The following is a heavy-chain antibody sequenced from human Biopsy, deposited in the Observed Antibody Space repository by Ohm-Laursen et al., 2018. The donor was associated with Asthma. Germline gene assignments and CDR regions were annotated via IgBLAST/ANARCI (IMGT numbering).Heavy chain of an antibody. J-gene: IGHJ6*02. CDR2: IWNDGNKN. CDR3: ARGIYDMDV. Sequence: SSLRLSCAASGFTFSKYGTHWVRQAPGKGLEWVALIWNDGNKNYYADSVKGRFTISRDNSKNMLYLQMNSLRDEDTAVYFCARGIYDMDVRGQGTTVTVSS. CDR1: GFTFSKYG. V-gene: IGHV3-33*01.